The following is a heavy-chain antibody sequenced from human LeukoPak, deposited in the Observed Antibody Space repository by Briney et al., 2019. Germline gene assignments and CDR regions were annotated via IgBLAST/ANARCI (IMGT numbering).Heavy chain of an antibody. CDR3: ARLGGRGYYDSKTQVFFDY. Sequence: GGSLRLSCAASGFTFSSYAMSWVRQAPGKGLEWVSAFSGSGGSTYSADSVKGRFTISRDNSKNTLYLQMNSLRAEDTAVYYCARLGGRGYYDSKTQVFFDYWGQGTLVTVSS. CDR2: FSGSGGST. CDR1: GFTFSSYA. V-gene: IGHV3-23*01. J-gene: IGHJ4*02. D-gene: IGHD3-22*01.